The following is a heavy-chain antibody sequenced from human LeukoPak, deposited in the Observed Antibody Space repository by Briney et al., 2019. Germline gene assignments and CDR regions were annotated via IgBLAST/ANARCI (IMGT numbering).Heavy chain of an antibody. D-gene: IGHD3-10*01. CDR1: GFTFSSYA. J-gene: IGHJ4*02. CDR3: AKDPYGSGSYQD. V-gene: IGHV3-23*01. Sequence: GGSLRLSCAASGFTFSSYAMSWVRQAPGKGLEWISVISYSGGRTYYADSVKGRFTISRDNSKNTLYLQMNSLRAEDTAVYYCAKDPYGSGSYQDWGQGTLVTVSS. CDR2: ISYSGGRT.